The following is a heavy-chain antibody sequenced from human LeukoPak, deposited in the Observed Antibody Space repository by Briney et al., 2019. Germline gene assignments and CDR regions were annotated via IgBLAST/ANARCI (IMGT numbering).Heavy chain of an antibody. CDR3: ARDPEYYYDSSGYPSFDY. V-gene: IGHV3-48*04. J-gene: IGHJ4*02. Sequence: GGSLRLSCAASGFAFSSYRMNWVRQAPGKGLEWVSYISSSSSSIYYADSVKGRFTISRDNAKNSLYLQMNSLRAEDTAVYYCARDPEYYYDSSGYPSFDYWGQGTLVTVSS. CDR1: GFAFSSYR. D-gene: IGHD3-22*01. CDR2: ISSSSSSI.